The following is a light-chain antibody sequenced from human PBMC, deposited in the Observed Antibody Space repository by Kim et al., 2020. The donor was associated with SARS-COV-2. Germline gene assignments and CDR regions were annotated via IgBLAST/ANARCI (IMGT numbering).Light chain of an antibody. V-gene: IGLV2-11*01. J-gene: IGLJ1*01. CDR2: DVT. Sequence: GQSVTISGTGNSNDVGRFNYVSWYQLYPGKAPKLIIYDVTQWPSGVPDRFAGSKSGNTASLTISGLRVEDEADYYCCSYAGPYTYVFGSGTKVTVL. CDR1: SNDVGRFNY. CDR3: CSYAGPYTYV.